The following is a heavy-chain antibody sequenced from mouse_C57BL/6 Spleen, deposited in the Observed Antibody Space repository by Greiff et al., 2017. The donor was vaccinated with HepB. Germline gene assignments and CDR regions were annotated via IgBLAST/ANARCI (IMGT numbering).Heavy chain of an antibody. CDR3: ARTTVVATNYCDY. J-gene: IGHJ2*01. D-gene: IGHD1-1*01. CDR1: GYTFTSYW. V-gene: IGHV1-64*01. Sequence: QVQLQQPGAELVKPGASVKLSCKASGYTFTSYWMHWVKQRPGQGLEWIGMIHPNSGSTNYNEKFKSKATLTVDKSSSTAYMQLSSLTSEDSAVYYCARTTVVATNYCDYWGQGTTLTVSS. CDR2: IHPNSGST.